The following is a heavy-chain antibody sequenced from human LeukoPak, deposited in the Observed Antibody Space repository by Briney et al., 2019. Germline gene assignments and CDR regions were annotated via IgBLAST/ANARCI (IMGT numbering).Heavy chain of an antibody. CDR2: IYHSGST. CDR1: GGSISSYY. CDR3: ARDRAVRGAAWFDP. D-gene: IGHD3-10*01. V-gene: IGHV4-38-2*02. Sequence: SETLSLTCTVSGGSISSYYWGWIRQPPGKGLEWIGSIYHSGSTYYNPSLESRVTISVDTSKNQFSLKLSSVTAADTAVYYCARDRAVRGAAWFDPWGQGTLVTVSS. J-gene: IGHJ5*02.